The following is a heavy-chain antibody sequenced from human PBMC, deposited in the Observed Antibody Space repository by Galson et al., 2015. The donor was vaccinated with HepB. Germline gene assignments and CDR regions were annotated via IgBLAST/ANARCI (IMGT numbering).Heavy chain of an antibody. V-gene: IGHV1-24*01. D-gene: IGHD4-17*01. CDR3: ATGPLNGDYDNWYFDL. CDR1: EYTLTELS. Sequence: SVKVSCKVSEYTLTELSMHWVRQAPGKGLEWMGGFDPEDGETIYAQKFQGRVTMTEDTSTDTAYMELSSLRSEDTAVYYCATGPLNGDYDNWYFDLWGRGTLVTVSS. CDR2: FDPEDGET. J-gene: IGHJ2*01.